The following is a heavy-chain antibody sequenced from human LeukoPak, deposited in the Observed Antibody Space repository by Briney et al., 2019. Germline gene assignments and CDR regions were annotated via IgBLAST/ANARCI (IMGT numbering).Heavy chain of an antibody. D-gene: IGHD3-16*01. Sequence: PSETLSLTCTVSGGSISSYYWSWIRQPPGKGLEWIGYIYTSGSTNYNPSLKSRVTISVDTFKNQFPLKLSSVTAADTAVYYCARHASRTYYFDYWGQGTLVTVSS. CDR2: IYTSGST. V-gene: IGHV4-4*09. CDR3: ARHASRTYYFDY. J-gene: IGHJ4*02. CDR1: GGSISSYY.